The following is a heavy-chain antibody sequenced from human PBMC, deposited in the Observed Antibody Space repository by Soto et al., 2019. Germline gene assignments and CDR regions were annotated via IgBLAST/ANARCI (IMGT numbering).Heavy chain of an antibody. Sequence: PGESLKISCKGSGYNFANYWIGWVRQMPGEGLEWMGIIYPGDSDTTYSPSFQGQVTISADKSITTAYLQWSSLKASDTAIYYCARSPSKLNAYFDFWGQGTLVTVSS. J-gene: IGHJ4*02. CDR2: IYPGDSDT. CDR3: ARSPSKLNAYFDF. D-gene: IGHD3-3*02. CDR1: GYNFANYW. V-gene: IGHV5-51*01.